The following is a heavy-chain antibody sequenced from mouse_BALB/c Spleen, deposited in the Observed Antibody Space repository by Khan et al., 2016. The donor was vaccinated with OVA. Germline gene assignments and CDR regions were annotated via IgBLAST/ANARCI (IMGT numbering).Heavy chain of an antibody. J-gene: IGHJ4*01. CDR2: ISSGGTYT. D-gene: IGHD2-1*01. Sequence: DVMLVESGGGLVKPGGSLKLSCAASGFTFSSYTMSWVRQTPEKRLEWVATISSGGTYTYYVDSVEGGFTLSRDNAKNTLYLEMTSLKSDDTAIYYCTRGEGYYGNPYAIDFWGQGTSVTVSS. CDR1: GFTFSSYT. V-gene: IGHV5-6-4*01. CDR3: TRGEGYYGNPYAIDF.